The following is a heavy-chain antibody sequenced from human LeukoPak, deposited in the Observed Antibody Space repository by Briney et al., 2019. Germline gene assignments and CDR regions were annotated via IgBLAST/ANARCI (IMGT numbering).Heavy chain of an antibody. CDR2: IYYSGST. CDR1: GGSISSYY. V-gene: IGHV4-59*01. Sequence: SETLSLTCTVSGGSISSYYWSWIRQPPGKGLEWIGYIYYSGSTNYNPSLKSRVTISVDTSKNQFSLKLSSVTAADTAVYYCARAPPAANYFDYWGQGTLVTVSS. CDR3: ARAPPAANYFDY. J-gene: IGHJ4*02. D-gene: IGHD2-2*01.